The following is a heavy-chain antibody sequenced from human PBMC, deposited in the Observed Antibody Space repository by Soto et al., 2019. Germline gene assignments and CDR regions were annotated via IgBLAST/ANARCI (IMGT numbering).Heavy chain of an antibody. CDR1: GGTFNIYN. CDR3: ARDETGDSYYYYYGMDV. D-gene: IGHD7-27*01. Sequence: QVQLVQSGAEVKKPGSSVKVSCKASGGTFNIYNINWVRQAPGQGLEWMGGILPIFGTTNYAQRFQGRLTLIEDDSTSAAYMELSSLRSEDTAVYYCARDETGDSYYYYYGMDVWGQGTTVTVTS. J-gene: IGHJ6*02. V-gene: IGHV1-69*01. CDR2: ILPIFGTT.